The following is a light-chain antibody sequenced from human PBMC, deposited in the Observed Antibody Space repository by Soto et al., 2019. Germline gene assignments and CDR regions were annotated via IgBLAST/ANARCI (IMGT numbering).Light chain of an antibody. V-gene: IGLV2-14*01. CDR2: GVT. CDR3: SSYTSASTLLYR. J-gene: IGLJ1*01. Sequence: QSVLTQPASVSGSPGQSITISCTGTSSDVGGYNYVSWYQQHPGIAPKLLIYGVTNRPSGVSTRFSGSKSGNTASLTISGLQAEDEADYHCSSYTSASTLLYRFGTGTKVTVL. CDR1: SSDVGGYNY.